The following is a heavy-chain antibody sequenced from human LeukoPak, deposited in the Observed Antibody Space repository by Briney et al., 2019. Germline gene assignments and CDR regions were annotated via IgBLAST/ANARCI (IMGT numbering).Heavy chain of an antibody. Sequence: PGGSLRLSCAASGFTFSSYSMNWVRQAPGKGLEWVSSISSSSSYIYYADSVKGRFTISRDNSKSTLYLQMNSLRAEDTAVYYCARDAGSGLDAFDIWGQGTMVTVSS. D-gene: IGHD3-3*01. CDR3: ARDAGSGLDAFDI. J-gene: IGHJ3*02. V-gene: IGHV3-21*04. CDR2: ISSSSSYI. CDR1: GFTFSSYS.